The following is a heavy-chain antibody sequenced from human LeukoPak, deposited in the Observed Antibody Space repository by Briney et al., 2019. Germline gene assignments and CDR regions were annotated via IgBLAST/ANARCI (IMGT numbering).Heavy chain of an antibody. Sequence: SETLSHTCAVYGGSFSGYYWSWIRQPPGKGLEWIGEINHSGSTNYNPSLKSRVTISVDTSKNQFSLKLSSVTAADTAVYYCARAQRLPRGLHYYYGMDVWGQGTTVTVSS. V-gene: IGHV4-34*01. CDR1: GGSFSGYY. J-gene: IGHJ6*02. D-gene: IGHD3-16*01. CDR2: INHSGST. CDR3: ARAQRLPRGLHYYYGMDV.